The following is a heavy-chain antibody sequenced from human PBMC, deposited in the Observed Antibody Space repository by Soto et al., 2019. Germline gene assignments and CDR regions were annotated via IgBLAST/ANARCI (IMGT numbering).Heavy chain of an antibody. V-gene: IGHV3-23*01. CDR2: ITVAGGGT. CDR1: GFAFTSSA. D-gene: IGHD3-10*01. J-gene: IGHJ4*02. Sequence: EVQLLESGGGLVQPGGSLRLSCAASGFAFTSSAMAWVRQAPGKGLQWVSAITVAGGGTYYADTVKGRFTISRDNSKNTMFLQMNSLSAEDTALYFCAKGPPSPKRGVTTHWGPAPLVSVSS. CDR3: AKGPPSPKRGVTTH.